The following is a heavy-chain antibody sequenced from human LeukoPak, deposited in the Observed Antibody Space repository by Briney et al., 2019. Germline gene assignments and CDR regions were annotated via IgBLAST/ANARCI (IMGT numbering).Heavy chain of an antibody. D-gene: IGHD5-24*01. CDR1: GFTFSSYG. CDR2: ISYDGSNK. J-gene: IGHJ4*02. CDR3: AKDAELGYNSRYFDY. V-gene: IGHV3-30*18. Sequence: GGSLRLSCAASGFTFSSYGMHWVRQAPGKGLEWVAVISYDGSNKYYADSVKGRFTISRDNSKNTLYLQMNSLRAEDTAVYYCAKDAELGYNSRYFDYWGQETLVTVSS.